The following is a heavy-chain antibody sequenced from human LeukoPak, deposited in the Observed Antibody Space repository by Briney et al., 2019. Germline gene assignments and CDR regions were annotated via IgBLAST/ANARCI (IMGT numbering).Heavy chain of an antibody. D-gene: IGHD2-2*01. J-gene: IGHJ4*02. V-gene: IGHV1-2*02. CDR1: GYTFTGYY. CDR3: ARGKYHMGYYFDY. CDR2: INPNSGGT. Sequence: ASVKVSCKASGYTFTGYYMHWVRQAPGQGLEWMGWINPNSGGTNYAQKFQGRVTMTRDTSISTAYMELSRLRSDDTAVYYCARGKYHMGYYFDYWGLGTLVTVSS.